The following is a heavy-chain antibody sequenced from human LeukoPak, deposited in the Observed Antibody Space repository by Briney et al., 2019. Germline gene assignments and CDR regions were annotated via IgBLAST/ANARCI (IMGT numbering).Heavy chain of an antibody. CDR3: AREGLVCISITNCYLAAFDI. V-gene: IGHV3-74*03. CDR2: INSTGSTT. J-gene: IGHJ3*02. CDR1: GVTLTNYS. Sequence: GGSLRLSCAASGVTLTNYSMHWVRQAQGQGLVWVSRINSTGSTTETADSVKGRFTISGDNPKNTLCLQMNRLRDEDTAGYYLAREGLVCISITNCYLAAFDIWGQETVVTVSS. D-gene: IGHD2-2*01.